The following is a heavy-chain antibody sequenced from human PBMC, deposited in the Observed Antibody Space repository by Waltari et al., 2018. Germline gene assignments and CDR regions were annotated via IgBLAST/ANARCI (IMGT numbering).Heavy chain of an antibody. CDR1: GFTFDGYA. D-gene: IGHD2-2*01. CDR2: ISWDGGST. Sequence: EVQLVESGGVVVQPGGSLRLSCAASGFTFDGYAMHWVRQAPGQCLEWVSLISWDGGSTYYADSVKGRFTISRDNSKNSLYLQMNSLRAEDTALYYCASHCSSTSCYLDYWGQGTLVTVSS. CDR3: ASHCSSTSCYLDY. J-gene: IGHJ4*02. V-gene: IGHV3-43D*04.